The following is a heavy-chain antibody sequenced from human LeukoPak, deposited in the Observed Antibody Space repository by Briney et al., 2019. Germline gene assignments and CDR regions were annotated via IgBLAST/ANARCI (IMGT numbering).Heavy chain of an antibody. D-gene: IGHD3-10*01. CDR1: GFNFHDYA. CDR2: ISWNSGSI. Sequence: GGSLRLSCAASGFNFHDYAMHWVRQAPGKGLEWVSGISWNSGSIGYADSVKGRFTISRDNAKNSLYLQMNSLRAEDTALYYCAKDGSGSFDYNWFDPWGQGTLVTVSS. V-gene: IGHV3-9*01. J-gene: IGHJ5*02. CDR3: AKDGSGSFDYNWFDP.